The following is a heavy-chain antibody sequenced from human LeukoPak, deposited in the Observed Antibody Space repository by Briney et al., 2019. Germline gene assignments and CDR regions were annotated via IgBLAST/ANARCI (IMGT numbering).Heavy chain of an antibody. D-gene: IGHD6-13*01. CDR3: AGSRLAAAGTFQNY. Sequence: PSETLSLTCAVYGGSFSGYYWSWIRQPPGKGLECIGEINHSGSTNYNPSLKSRVTISVDTSKNQFSLKLSSVTAADTAVYYCAGSRLAAAGTFQNYWGQGTLVTVSS. V-gene: IGHV4-34*01. CDR2: INHSGST. CDR1: GGSFSGYY. J-gene: IGHJ4*02.